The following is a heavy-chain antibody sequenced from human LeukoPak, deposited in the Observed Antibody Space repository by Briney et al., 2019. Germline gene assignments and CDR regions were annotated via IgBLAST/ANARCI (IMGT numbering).Heavy chain of an antibody. CDR2: ISSSGSTI. Sequence: GGSLRLSCAASGFTVSSNYMSWIRQAPGKGLEWVSYISSSGSTIYYADSVKGRFTISRDNAKNSLYLQMNSLRAEDTAVYYCARALAGTKGWFDPWGQGTLVTVSS. CDR1: GFTVSSNY. J-gene: IGHJ5*02. D-gene: IGHD6-19*01. CDR3: ARALAGTKGWFDP. V-gene: IGHV3-11*01.